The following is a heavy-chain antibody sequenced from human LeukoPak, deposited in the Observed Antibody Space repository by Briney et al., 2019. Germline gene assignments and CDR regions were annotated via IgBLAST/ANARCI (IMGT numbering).Heavy chain of an antibody. V-gene: IGHV4-61*01. D-gene: IGHD3-22*01. J-gene: IGHJ4*02. CDR1: GVSVSSGNYY. CDR2: IYYSGDT. Sequence: SETLSLTCTVSGVSVSSGNYYWSWIRQPPGKGLEWIGYIYYSGDTNYNPSLKGRVTISVDTSKNQVSLKLSSVAAADTAVYYCARDPSGYFNYWGQGTLVTVSS. CDR3: ARDPSGYFNY.